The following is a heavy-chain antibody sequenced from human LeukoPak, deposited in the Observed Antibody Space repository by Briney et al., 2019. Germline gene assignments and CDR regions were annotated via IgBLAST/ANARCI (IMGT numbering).Heavy chain of an antibody. D-gene: IGHD2-21*01. J-gene: IGHJ4*02. CDR3: AKPSTYCGGDCYSDYFDY. Sequence: GGSLRLSCAASGFTFSSYAMHWVRQAPGKGLEYVSAISSNGGSTYYANSVKGRFTISRDNSKNTLYLQMNSLRAEDTAVYYCAKPSTYCGGDCYSDYFDYWGQGTLVTVSS. CDR1: GFTFSSYA. V-gene: IGHV3-64*01. CDR2: ISSNGGST.